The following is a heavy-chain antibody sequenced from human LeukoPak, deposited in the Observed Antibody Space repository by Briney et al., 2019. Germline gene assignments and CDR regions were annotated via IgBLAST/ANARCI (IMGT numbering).Heavy chain of an antibody. CDR2: IRYDGSNK. V-gene: IGHV3-30*02. D-gene: IGHD3-3*01. Sequence: GGSLRLSCAASGFTFSSYGMHWVRQAPGKGLEWVAFIRYDGSNKYYADSVKGRFTISRDNSKNTLYLQMNSLRAEDTAVYYCAKDGTGITIFGVVINYMDVWGKGTTVTVSS. CDR1: GFTFSSYG. J-gene: IGHJ6*03. CDR3: AKDGTGITIFGVVINYMDV.